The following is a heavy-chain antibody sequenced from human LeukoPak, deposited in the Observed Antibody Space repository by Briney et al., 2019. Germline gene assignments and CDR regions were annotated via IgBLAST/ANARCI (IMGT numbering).Heavy chain of an antibody. J-gene: IGHJ4*02. CDR1: GYTLTELS. D-gene: IGHD3-10*01. Sequence: ASVKVSCKVSGYTLTELSMHWVRQAPGKGLEWMGGFDPEDGETIYAQKFQGRVTMTEDTSTDTAYMELSSLRSEDTAVYYCATGDRLVRGPSLDYWGQGTLVTASS. CDR2: FDPEDGET. CDR3: ATGDRLVRGPSLDY. V-gene: IGHV1-24*01.